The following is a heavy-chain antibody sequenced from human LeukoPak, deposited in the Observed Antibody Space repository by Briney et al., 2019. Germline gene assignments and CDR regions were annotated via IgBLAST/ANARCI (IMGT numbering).Heavy chain of an antibody. J-gene: IGHJ6*02. Sequence: PGGSLRLSCAASGFTFSNYAMSWVRQAPGRGLEWVSAITNSGGVTSYADSVMGRFTISRDNSKNTLFLQMNSLRAEDTAVYYCAKGGCSGGSCYSDYYYYGMDVWGQGTTVTVS. CDR3: AKGGCSGGSCYSDYYYYGMDV. D-gene: IGHD2-15*01. CDR1: GFTFSNYA. V-gene: IGHV3-23*01. CDR2: ITNSGGVT.